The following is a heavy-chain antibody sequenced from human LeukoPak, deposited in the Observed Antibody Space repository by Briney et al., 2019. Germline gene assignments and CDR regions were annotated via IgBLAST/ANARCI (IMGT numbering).Heavy chain of an antibody. Sequence: SETLSLTCSVSGGSISSYYWSWIRQPLGKGLEWIGYIYYSGSTNYNPSLKSRVTISVDTSKNQFSLRLSSVTAADTAVYYCARVTGYIVEDYFDYWGQGTLVTVSS. D-gene: IGHD3-22*01. V-gene: IGHV4-59*01. CDR3: ARVTGYIVEDYFDY. CDR2: IYYSGST. J-gene: IGHJ4*02. CDR1: GGSISSYY.